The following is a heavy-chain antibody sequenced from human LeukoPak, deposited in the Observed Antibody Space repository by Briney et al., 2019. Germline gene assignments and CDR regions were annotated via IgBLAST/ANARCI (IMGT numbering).Heavy chain of an antibody. D-gene: IGHD2-2*01. Sequence: PSETLSLTCTVSGGSISSYYWSWIRQPPGKGLEWIGYIYYSGSTNYNPSLKSRVTISVDTSKNQFSLKLSSVTAADTAVYYCARHYAYYYYYYMDVWGKGTTVTVSS. CDR3: ARHYAYYYYYYMDV. J-gene: IGHJ6*03. CDR1: GGSISSYY. CDR2: IYYSGST. V-gene: IGHV4-59*01.